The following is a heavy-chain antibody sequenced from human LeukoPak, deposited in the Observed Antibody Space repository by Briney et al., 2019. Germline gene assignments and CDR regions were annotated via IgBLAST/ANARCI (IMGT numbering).Heavy chain of an antibody. Sequence: ASVKVSCKASGYTFTSYGISWVRQAPGQGLEWMGWISAYNGNTNYAQKLEGRVTMTTDTSTSTAYMELRSLRSDDTAVYYCARATTFDGWFDPWGQGTLVTVSS. CDR1: GYTFTSYG. D-gene: IGHD3-16*01. CDR2: ISAYNGNT. CDR3: ARATTFDGWFDP. V-gene: IGHV1-18*01. J-gene: IGHJ5*02.